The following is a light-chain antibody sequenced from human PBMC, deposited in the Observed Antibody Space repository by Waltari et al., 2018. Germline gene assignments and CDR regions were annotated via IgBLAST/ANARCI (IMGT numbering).Light chain of an antibody. J-gene: IGKJ1*01. Sequence: DIEMTQSPATLSLSPAACATLSFRASPSVRSTFAWFQQKPGQPPRLPIYGTATRATGMPARFSGSGSGTDDSHNISSLQPKDFAMYYCQQYDHVPWTFGQGTRVEAK. CDR3: QQYDHVPWT. CDR2: GTA. V-gene: IGKV3D-15*01. CDR1: PSVRST.